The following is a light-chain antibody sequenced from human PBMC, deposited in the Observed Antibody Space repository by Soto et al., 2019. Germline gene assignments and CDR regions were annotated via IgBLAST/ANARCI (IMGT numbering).Light chain of an antibody. CDR2: GAS. CDR3: QQDYNLPFT. CDR1: QSVNIW. J-gene: IGKJ5*01. Sequence: MTQSPSTLSASVGDRVTLSCRASQSVNIWLAWYQQKPGQPPGLVISGASTRAPGIPARFSGFGSGTDFTLTISSLQAEDFAVYSCQQDYNLPFTLGQGTRLEI. V-gene: IGKV3D-15*01.